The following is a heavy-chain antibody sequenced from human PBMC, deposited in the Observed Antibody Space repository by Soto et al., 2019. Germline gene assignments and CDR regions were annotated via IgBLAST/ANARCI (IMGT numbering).Heavy chain of an antibody. CDR3: ARDDLVVVGATLYYYGVDV. V-gene: IGHV3-30*04. D-gene: IGHD2-15*01. Sequence: QVQLVESGGGVVQPGTSLTLSCTASGFTFNKYAMHWVRQAPGKGLEWVAVISYDGNNKYYADSVKGRFTNSRDNSKNTLYLQMDSLRAEDTAVYYCARDDLVVVGATLYYYGVDVWGQGTTVTVSS. CDR2: ISYDGNNK. J-gene: IGHJ6*02. CDR1: GFTFNKYA.